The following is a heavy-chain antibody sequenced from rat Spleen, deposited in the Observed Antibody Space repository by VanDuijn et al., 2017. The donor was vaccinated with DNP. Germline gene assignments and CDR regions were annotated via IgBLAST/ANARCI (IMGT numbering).Heavy chain of an antibody. J-gene: IGHJ3*01. V-gene: IGHV5-31*01. CDR2: ISYNGGTP. Sequence: EVQLVESGGGLVQPGRSLKLSCVASGFTFNNYWMTWIRQAPGKGLEWVATISYNGGTPYYRDSVKGRFTISRDDAKSSLYLQMNSLKSEDTATYYCARSRLPGYYPFACWGQGTLVTVSS. CDR1: GFTFNNYW. D-gene: IGHD1-4*01. CDR3: ARSRLPGYYPFAC.